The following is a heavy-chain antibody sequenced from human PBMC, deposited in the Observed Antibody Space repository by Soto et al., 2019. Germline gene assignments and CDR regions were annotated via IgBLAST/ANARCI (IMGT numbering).Heavy chain of an antibody. V-gene: IGHV1-69*13. Sequence: SVKVSCKTSGDTFSNYAISWVRQAPGQGLEWMGGIIPIFGPANFAKKFQGRVTITADESTTTAYMELSTLTSEDTAVYYCATGSFTSTGGRIGYHYNAMDVWGQGTTVTVSS. CDR1: GDTFSNYA. D-gene: IGHD1-1*01. CDR3: ATGSFTSTGGRIGYHYNAMDV. J-gene: IGHJ6*02. CDR2: IIPIFGPA.